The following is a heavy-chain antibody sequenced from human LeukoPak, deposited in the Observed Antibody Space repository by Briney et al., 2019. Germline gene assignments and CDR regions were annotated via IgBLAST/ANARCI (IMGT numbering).Heavy chain of an antibody. CDR1: GGTFSSYA. V-gene: IGHV1-69*01. J-gene: IGHJ4*02. CDR3: ARDRRTYSSGWYDY. CDR2: IIPTFGTA. D-gene: IGHD6-19*01. Sequence: GASVKVSCKASGGTFSSYAISWVRQAPGQGPEWMGGIIPTFGTANYAQKFQGRVTITADESTRKAYMELSSLRSEDTAVYYCARDRRTYSSGWYDYWGQGTLVTVSS.